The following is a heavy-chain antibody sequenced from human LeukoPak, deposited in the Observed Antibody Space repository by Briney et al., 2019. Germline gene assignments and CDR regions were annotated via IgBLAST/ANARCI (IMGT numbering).Heavy chain of an antibody. Sequence: GGSLRLSCEASGFTFSDYYMSWIRQAPGKGLEWVSHIISSGDSRSYADSVKGRFTISRDNAKNSLYLQMNSLRAGDTAVYYCARDNPIVVVGPGMDVWGQGTTVTVSS. CDR3: ARDNPIVVVGPGMDV. V-gene: IGHV3-11*01. CDR2: IISSGDSR. J-gene: IGHJ6*02. D-gene: IGHD2-15*01. CDR1: GFTFSDYY.